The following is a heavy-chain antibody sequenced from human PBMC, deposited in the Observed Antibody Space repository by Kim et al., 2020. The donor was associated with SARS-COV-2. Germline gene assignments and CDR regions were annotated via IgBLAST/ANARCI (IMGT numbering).Heavy chain of an antibody. D-gene: IGHD1-26*01. J-gene: IGHJ4*02. CDR1: GFTFSNAW. CDR3: TTEGGSYPLGDYFDY. Sequence: GGSLRLSCAASGFTFSNAWMSWVRQAPGKGLEWVGRIKSKTDGGTTDYAAPVKGRFTISRDDSKNTLYLQMNSLKTEDTAVYYCTTEGGSYPLGDYFDYWGQGTLVTVSS. V-gene: IGHV3-15*01. CDR2: IKSKTDGGTT.